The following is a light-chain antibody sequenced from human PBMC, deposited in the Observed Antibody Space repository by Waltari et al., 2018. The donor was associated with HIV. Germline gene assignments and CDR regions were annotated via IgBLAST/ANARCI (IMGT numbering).Light chain of an antibody. CDR3: QSHDSSHSSI. CDR2: LNN. Sequence: QSVLTQPPSVSAAPGQRITISCTGNSSNIGAGYSVHWYHHLPGSAPKLLIYLNNNRPAGVPARFSGSKSGSSASLAITGLRAEDEGDYYCQSHDSSHSSIFGGGTKLTVL. CDR1: SSNIGAGYS. V-gene: IGLV1-40*01. J-gene: IGLJ2*01.